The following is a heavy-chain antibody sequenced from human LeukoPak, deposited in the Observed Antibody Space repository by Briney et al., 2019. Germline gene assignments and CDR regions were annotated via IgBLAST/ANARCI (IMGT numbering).Heavy chain of an antibody. Sequence: GSLRLSCAASGFSFSTHAMSWVRQAPGKGLEWVSTIYYSGGNTYSADSVKGRFTISRDNAKNMLYLQMNGLRAEDTAIYYCAKDQGQAVVPRRFDYWGQGTLVTVSS. CDR1: GFSFSTHA. D-gene: IGHD4-23*01. CDR2: IYYSGGNT. V-gene: IGHV3-23*01. J-gene: IGHJ4*02. CDR3: AKDQGQAVVPRRFDY.